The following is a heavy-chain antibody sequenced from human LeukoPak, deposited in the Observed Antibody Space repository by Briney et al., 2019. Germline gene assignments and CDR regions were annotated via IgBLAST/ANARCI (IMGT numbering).Heavy chain of an antibody. D-gene: IGHD4-17*01. Sequence: GGSLRLSCAAFGFTLGSYAMHWVGQAPGKGLEWVAVISYDGSNKYYADSVKGRFTISRDNSKNTLYLQMNSLRAEDTAVYYCARWTVAGHYWGQGTLVTVSS. CDR3: ARWTVAGHY. J-gene: IGHJ4*02. V-gene: IGHV3-30-3*01. CDR1: GFTLGSYA. CDR2: ISYDGSNK.